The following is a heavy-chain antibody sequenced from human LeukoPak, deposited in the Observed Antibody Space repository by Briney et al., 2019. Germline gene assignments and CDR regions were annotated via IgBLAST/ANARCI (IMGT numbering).Heavy chain of an antibody. CDR2: ISYSGST. D-gene: IGHD5-18*01. J-gene: IGHJ4*02. CDR1: GGSISSGGYY. Sequence: SETLSLTCPVSGGSISSGGYYWSWIRQPLGKGLEWIGFISYSGSTYYNPSLKSRVTMSVDTSKNQFSLNLRPVTAADTAVYYCARDRYSYGFWGQGILVTVSS. V-gene: IGHV4-61*08. CDR3: ARDRYSYGF.